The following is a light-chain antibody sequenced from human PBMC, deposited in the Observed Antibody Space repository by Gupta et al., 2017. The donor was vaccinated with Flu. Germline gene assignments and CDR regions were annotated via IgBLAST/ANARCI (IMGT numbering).Light chain of an antibody. CDR3: QTWGTNVV. CDR1: SGHSSYA. Sequence: SLGASVKLTCTLSSGHSSYAIAWHQQQPEKGPRYLMKLNSDGSHSKGDGIPDRFSGSSSGAERYLTISSLQSEDEADYYCQTWGTNVVFGGGTKLTVL. J-gene: IGLJ2*01. CDR2: LNSDGSH. V-gene: IGLV4-69*01.